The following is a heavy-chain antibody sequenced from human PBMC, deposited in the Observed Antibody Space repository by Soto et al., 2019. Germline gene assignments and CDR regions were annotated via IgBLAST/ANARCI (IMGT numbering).Heavy chain of an antibody. Sequence: GALRLSCVASGFIFTDYSMLWVRQAPGKGLEWVSSISRDNKYIYYAVSVKGRVTISRDNAKNYLFLHVNTLRPEDTAVYYCERGRNCTGASCSGGGDYWGQGTLVTVSS. V-gene: IGHV3-21*01. CDR2: ISRDNKYI. CDR3: ERGRNCTGASCSGGGDY. CDR1: GFIFTDYS. D-gene: IGHD2-15*01. J-gene: IGHJ4*02.